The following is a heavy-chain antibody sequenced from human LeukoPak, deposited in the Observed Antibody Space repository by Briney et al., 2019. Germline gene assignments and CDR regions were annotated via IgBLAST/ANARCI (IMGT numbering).Heavy chain of an antibody. CDR1: GASISSYY. CDR3: ARGATIFGVVISSHDAFDI. Sequence: SETLSLTCTVSGASISSYYWSWIRQPPGKGLEWIGYIYSSGSTNYNPSLKSRVTISVDTSKNQFSLKLSSVTAADTAVYYCARGATIFGVVISSHDAFDIWGQGTMVTVSS. CDR2: IYSSGST. J-gene: IGHJ3*02. D-gene: IGHD3-3*01. V-gene: IGHV4-59*12.